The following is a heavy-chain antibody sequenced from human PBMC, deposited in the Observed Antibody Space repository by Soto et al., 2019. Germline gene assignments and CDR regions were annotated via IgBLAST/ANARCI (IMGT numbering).Heavy chain of an antibody. V-gene: IGHV4-34*01. Sequence: QVQLQQWGAGLLKPSETLSLTCAVYSGSFSGYYWSWIRQPPGKGLEWIGEINHSGNANYNPSLKSRVTISIDTPKNQFSLKLSSVTAADTAVYFCARGGRDWGQGTLVTVSS. D-gene: IGHD1-26*01. CDR3: ARGGRD. CDR2: INHSGNA. CDR1: SGSFSGYY. J-gene: IGHJ4*02.